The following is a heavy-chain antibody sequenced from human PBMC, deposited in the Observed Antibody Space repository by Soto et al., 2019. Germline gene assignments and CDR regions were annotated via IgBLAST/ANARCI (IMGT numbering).Heavy chain of an antibody. J-gene: IGHJ4*02. CDR1: GYTFTSYG. CDR2: ISAYNGNT. D-gene: IGHD2-15*01. Sequence: QVQLVQSGAEVKKPGASVKVSCKASGYTFTSYGISWVRQAPGQGLEWMGWISAYNGNTNYAQKLQGRVTMTTDTSTSTAYMELRSLRSADTAVYYCATDAWAYCSGGSCYSDYWGQGTLVTVSS. V-gene: IGHV1-18*01. CDR3: ATDAWAYCSGGSCYSDY.